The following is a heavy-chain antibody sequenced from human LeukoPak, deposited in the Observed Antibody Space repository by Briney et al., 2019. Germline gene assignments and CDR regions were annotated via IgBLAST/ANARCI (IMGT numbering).Heavy chain of an antibody. J-gene: IGHJ4*02. Sequence: GGSLRLSCAASGFTFSSYSMNWVRQAPGKGLEWVSYISSSSGSIYYADSVKSRFTISSDNAKNSLYLQMNSLRDEDTAVYYCARAKGDYYDSSGYYLNYWGQGTLVTVSS. V-gene: IGHV3-48*02. CDR3: ARAKGDYYDSSGYYLNY. CDR2: ISSSSGSI. CDR1: GFTFSSYS. D-gene: IGHD3-22*01.